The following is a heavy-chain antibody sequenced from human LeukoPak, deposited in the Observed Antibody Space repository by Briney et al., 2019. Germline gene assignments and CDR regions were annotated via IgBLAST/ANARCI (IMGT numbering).Heavy chain of an antibody. J-gene: IGHJ3*02. V-gene: IGHV5-51*01. CDR2: IYPGDSDT. CDR3: ATPPYYYDSSGHRDAFDI. Sequence: GESLKISCKGSGYSFTSYWIGWVRQMPGKGLEWMGIIYPGDSDTRYSPSFQGQVTISADKSISTAYLQWSSLKASDTAMYYCATPPYYYDSSGHRDAFDIWGQGTMVTVSS. D-gene: IGHD3-22*01. CDR1: GYSFTSYW.